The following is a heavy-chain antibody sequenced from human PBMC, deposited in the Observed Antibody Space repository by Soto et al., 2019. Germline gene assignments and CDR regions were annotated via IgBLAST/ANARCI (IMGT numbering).Heavy chain of an antibody. CDR2: IYDSGSS. CDR3: VRARISLVGEGIKYNMDV. Sequence: QVQLQESGPGLVRPSETLSLTCTVSGGSIGYYYWSWIRQPPGKGLEWIGYIYDSGSSNYNPSLKSRVTISVDTSKNQLSLKLTSVTAADTAVYYCVRARISLVGEGIKYNMDVWGQGTTVTVSS. J-gene: IGHJ6*02. D-gene: IGHD3-10*01. V-gene: IGHV4-59*01. CDR1: GGSIGYYY.